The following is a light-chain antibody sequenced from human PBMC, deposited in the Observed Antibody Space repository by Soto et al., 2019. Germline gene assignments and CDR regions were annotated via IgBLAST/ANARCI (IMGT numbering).Light chain of an antibody. V-gene: IGLV4-60*02. CDR3: ETWDSNTWV. CDR2: VEGSGSF. CDR1: SGQSSYI. Sequence: QSVLTQSSSVSASLGSSVKLTCTLSSGQSSYIIAWHQQQPGKAPRYLMKVEGSGSFNKGSGVPDRFSGYRSGADRYLTISNLQFEDEADYYCETWDSNTWVFGGGTKLTVL. J-gene: IGLJ3*02.